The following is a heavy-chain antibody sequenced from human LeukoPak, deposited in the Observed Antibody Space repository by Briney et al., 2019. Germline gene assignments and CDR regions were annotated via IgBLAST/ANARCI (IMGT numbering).Heavy chain of an antibody. Sequence: PGGSLRLSCAASGFTFSSYGMHWVRQAPGKGLGWVAVIWYDGSNKYYADSVKGRFTISRDNSKNTLYLQMNSLRAEDTAVYYCARGGDWNDEEYYFDYWGQGTLVTVSS. J-gene: IGHJ4*02. V-gene: IGHV3-33*01. CDR2: IWYDGSNK. CDR1: GFTFSSYG. CDR3: ARGGDWNDEEYYFDY. D-gene: IGHD1-1*01.